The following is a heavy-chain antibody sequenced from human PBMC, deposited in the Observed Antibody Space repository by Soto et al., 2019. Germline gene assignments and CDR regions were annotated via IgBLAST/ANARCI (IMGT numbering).Heavy chain of an antibody. V-gene: IGHV3-23*01. CDR3: AKDLGGSYDFWSGYPPLADAFDI. J-gene: IGHJ3*02. CDR2: ISGSGGST. CDR1: GFTFSSYA. D-gene: IGHD3-3*01. Sequence: GGSLRLSCAASGFTFSSYAMSWVRQAPGKGLEWVSAISGSGGSTYYADSVKGRSTISRDNSKNTLYLQMNSLRAEDTAVYYCAKDLGGSYDFWSGYPPLADAFDIWGQGTMVTVSS.